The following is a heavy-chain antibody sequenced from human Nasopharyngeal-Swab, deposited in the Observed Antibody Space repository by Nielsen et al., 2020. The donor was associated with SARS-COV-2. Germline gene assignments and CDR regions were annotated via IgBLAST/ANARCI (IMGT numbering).Heavy chain of an antibody. CDR1: GFVFSGSA. Sequence: GESLKISCAASGFVFSGSAIHWVRQASGKGLEWVGRIGDKAHNYATTYAASVKGRFTISRDDSKNTAFLQMDSLNTEHTALYYCTTDYYFDYWVQGTLVTVSS. CDR3: TTDYYFDY. D-gene: IGHD4/OR15-4a*01. V-gene: IGHV3-73*01. CDR2: IGDKAHNYAT. J-gene: IGHJ4*02.